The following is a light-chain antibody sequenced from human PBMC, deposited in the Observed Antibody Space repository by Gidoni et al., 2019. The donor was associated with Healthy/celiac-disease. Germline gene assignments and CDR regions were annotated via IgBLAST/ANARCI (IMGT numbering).Light chain of an antibody. J-gene: IGKJ4*01. V-gene: IGKV1-33*01. CDR3: QQYDNLPFT. Sequence: DIQMTQSPSSLSASVGDRVTITCQASQDISNYLNWYQQKPGKAPKLLIYDASNLETGVPSRFSGSGSGTDFTFTICSLQPEDIATYYCQQYDNLPFTFGGGTKVEIK. CDR1: QDISNY. CDR2: DAS.